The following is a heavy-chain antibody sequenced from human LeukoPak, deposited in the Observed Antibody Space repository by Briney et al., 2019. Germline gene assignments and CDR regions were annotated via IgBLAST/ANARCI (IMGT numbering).Heavy chain of an antibody. Sequence: GASVKVSCKASGHTFTGYDMHWVRQAPGQGLEWMGWINPNTGGTNYAQKLHGRVTMTRDTPITTVYMELSRLRSDDTAVYYCAREGKWRNPQIVYYGMDVWGQGTTVTVSS. CDR1: GHTFTGYD. D-gene: IGHD2-8*01. J-gene: IGHJ6*02. V-gene: IGHV1-2*02. CDR3: AREGKWRNPQIVYYGMDV. CDR2: INPNTGGT.